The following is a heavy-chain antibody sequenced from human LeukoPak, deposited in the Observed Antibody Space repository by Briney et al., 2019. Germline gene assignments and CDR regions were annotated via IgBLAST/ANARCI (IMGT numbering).Heavy chain of an antibody. Sequence: GGSLRLSGAASGFTFSSNAMIWVRQAPGKGLEWVSAISGSGGSTYYADSVKGRFTTSRDNSKNTLYLQMNSLRAEDTAVYYCAKRSDFWSGYHDYWGQGTLVTVSS. CDR2: ISGSGGST. D-gene: IGHD3-3*01. CDR3: AKRSDFWSGYHDY. V-gene: IGHV3-23*01. CDR1: GFTFSSNA. J-gene: IGHJ4*02.